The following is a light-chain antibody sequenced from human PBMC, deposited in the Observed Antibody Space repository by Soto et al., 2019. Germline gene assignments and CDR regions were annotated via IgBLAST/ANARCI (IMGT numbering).Light chain of an antibody. CDR3: QQSYSPPWYT. CDR1: QSVTYH. CDR2: GAS. Sequence: DIQMTQFPSSLSASVGDRVTITCRASQSVTYHLNWYQHKPGKAPKVLNYGASSPESGVPSRFSASGSGTEFTLTITDLHPDDFATYYCQQSYSPPWYTFGQGTKLDIK. J-gene: IGKJ2*01. V-gene: IGKV1-39*01.